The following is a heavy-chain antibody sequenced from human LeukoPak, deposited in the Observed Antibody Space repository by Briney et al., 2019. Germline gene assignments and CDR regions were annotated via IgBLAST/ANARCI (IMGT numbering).Heavy chain of an antibody. V-gene: IGHV3-23*01. CDR1: GFTFSSYA. Sequence: GGSLRLTCAASGFTFSSYAMSWVRQAPGKGLEWVSAISGSGGSTYYADSVKCRFTISRDNSKNTLYLQMNSLRAEDTAVYYCAREYSGRYYFYFDYWGQGTLVTVSS. CDR3: AREYSGRYYFYFDY. CDR2: ISGSGGST. J-gene: IGHJ4*02. D-gene: IGHD1-26*01.